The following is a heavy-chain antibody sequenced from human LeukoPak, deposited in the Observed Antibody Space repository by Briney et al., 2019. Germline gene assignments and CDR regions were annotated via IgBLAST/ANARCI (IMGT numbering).Heavy chain of an antibody. J-gene: IGHJ4*02. D-gene: IGHD5-12*01. CDR3: ARAAYSGYVNY. CDR1: GGSISSSSYY. CDR2: IYYSGST. V-gene: IGHV4-39*07. Sequence: PSETLSLTCTVSGGSISSSSYYWGWIRQPPGKGLEWIGSIYYSGSTYYNPSLKSRVTISVDTPKNQFSLKLSSVTAADTAVYYCARAAYSGYVNYWGQGTLVTVSS.